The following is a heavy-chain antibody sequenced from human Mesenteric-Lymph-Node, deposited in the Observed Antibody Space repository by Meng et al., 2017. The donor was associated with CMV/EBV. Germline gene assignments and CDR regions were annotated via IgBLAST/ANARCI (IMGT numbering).Heavy chain of an antibody. CDR2: VNYIGST. CDR1: GASFSEYY. Sequence: GDGASFSEYYWSWIRQSPGKGLEWIGEVNYIGSTKYNPSLKSRVTMSVDTSKNHFSLEVNPVTAADTAVYYCARGRYTSVEAGLDYWGQGTLVTVSS. D-gene: IGHD6-19*01. J-gene: IGHJ4*02. V-gene: IGHV4-34*01. CDR3: ARGRYTSVEAGLDY.